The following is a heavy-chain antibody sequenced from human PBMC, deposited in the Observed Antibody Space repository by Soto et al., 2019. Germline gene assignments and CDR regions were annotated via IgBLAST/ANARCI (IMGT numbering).Heavy chain of an antibody. CDR3: ARERITGTNYFDY. V-gene: IGHV4-31*03. D-gene: IGHD1-7*01. Sequence: SETLSLTCTVSGGSISSGGYYWSWIRQHPGKGLEWIGYIYYSGSTYYNPSLKSRVTISVDTSKNQFSLKLSSVTAADTAVYYCARERITGTNYFDYWGQGTLVTVSS. CDR2: IYYSGST. CDR1: GGSISSGGYY. J-gene: IGHJ4*02.